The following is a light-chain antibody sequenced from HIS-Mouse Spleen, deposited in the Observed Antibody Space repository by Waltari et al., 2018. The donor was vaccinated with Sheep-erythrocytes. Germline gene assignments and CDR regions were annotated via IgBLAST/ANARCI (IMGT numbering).Light chain of an antibody. CDR2: DVS. J-gene: IGLJ1*01. CDR1: SSDVGGYNY. V-gene: IGLV2-11*01. CDR3: CSYAGSYNHV. Sequence: QSALTQPRSVSGSPGQSVTISCTGTSSDVGGYNYVSWYQQHPGKPPKLVIYDVSKRPSGFPDRFSGSKSGDTASLTISGLQADDEADSYCCSYAGSYNHVFATGTKVTVL.